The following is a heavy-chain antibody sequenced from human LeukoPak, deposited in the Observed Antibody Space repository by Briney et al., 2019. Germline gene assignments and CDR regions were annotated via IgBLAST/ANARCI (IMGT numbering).Heavy chain of an antibody. CDR1: GYTLTELS. CDR2: FDPEDGET. V-gene: IGHV1-24*01. D-gene: IGHD6-6*01. J-gene: IGHJ3*02. Sequence: GASVKVSCKVSGYTLTELSMHWVRQAPGKGLEWMGGFDPEDGETIYAQKFQGRVTMTEDTSTDTAYMELSSLRSEDTAVYYCAISDYSSSSYDAFDIWGQGTMVTVSS. CDR3: AISDYSSSSYDAFDI.